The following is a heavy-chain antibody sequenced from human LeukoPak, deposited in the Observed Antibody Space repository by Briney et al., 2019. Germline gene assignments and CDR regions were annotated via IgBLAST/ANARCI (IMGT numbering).Heavy chain of an antibody. CDR2: IFYDGSHT. J-gene: IGHJ4*02. CDR1: RFTFKNFG. CDR3: TRDISSIYFDV. D-gene: IGHD2-21*01. V-gene: IGHV3-33*01. Sequence: GGSLRLSCAASRFTFKNFGMHWVRQAPGKGREWVAVIFYDGSHTYYADSAKGRFTISRDNSKNTLYLQLNSLRAEDTAVYYCTRDISSIYFDVWGQGTLVIVSS.